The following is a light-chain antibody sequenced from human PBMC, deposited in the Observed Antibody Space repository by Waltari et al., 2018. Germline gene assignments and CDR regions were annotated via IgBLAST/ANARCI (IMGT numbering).Light chain of an antibody. V-gene: IGKV3-20*01. CDR1: QSVGTY. J-gene: IGKJ1*01. CDR3: QHHLRLPTT. CDR2: GAY. Sequence: IVLTQSPGTLFLSPGERATLSCRASQSVGTYFAWYQQKPGQAPRLLIYGAYSRAAGIPDRFSGSGYGTDFSLTISRLEPEDFAVYFCQHHLRLPTTFGQGTKVEIK.